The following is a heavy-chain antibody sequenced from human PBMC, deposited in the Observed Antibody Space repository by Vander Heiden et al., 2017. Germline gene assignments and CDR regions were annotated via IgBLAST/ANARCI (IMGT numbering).Heavy chain of an antibody. CDR2: ISYDGSNK. Sequence: QVQLVESGGGVVQPGRSLRLSCAASGFTFSSYAMHWVRQAPGKGLELVAVISYDGSNKYYADSVKGRFTISRDNSKNTLYLQMNSLRAEDTAVYYCARAGRRIVGAEGLDYWGQGTLVTVSS. V-gene: IGHV3-30-3*01. D-gene: IGHD1-26*01. CDR3: ARAGRRIVGAEGLDY. CDR1: GFTFSSYA. J-gene: IGHJ4*02.